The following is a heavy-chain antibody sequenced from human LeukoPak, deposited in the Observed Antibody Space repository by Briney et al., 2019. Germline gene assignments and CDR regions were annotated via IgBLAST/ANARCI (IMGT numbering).Heavy chain of an antibody. CDR1: GYSFTSYW. D-gene: IGHD3-22*01. Sequence: GESLKISCKGSGYSFTSYWIGWVRQMPGKGLEWMGIIYPGDSDTRYSPSFQGQVTISADKSISTAYLQWSSLKASDTAMYYCASTPYYYDSSGYSDAFDIWGQGTMVTVSS. J-gene: IGHJ3*02. CDR3: ASTPYYYDSSGYSDAFDI. CDR2: IYPGDSDT. V-gene: IGHV5-51*01.